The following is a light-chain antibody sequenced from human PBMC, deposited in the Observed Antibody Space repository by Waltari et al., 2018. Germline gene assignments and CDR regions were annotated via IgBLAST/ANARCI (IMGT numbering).Light chain of an antibody. V-gene: IGKV1-39*01. CDR2: VAS. CDR1: QSISSY. J-gene: IGKJ2*01. Sequence: DIQMTQSPSSLSASVGDRVTITCRASQSISSYLNWYQQKPGKAPKLLIHVASSLQSGVPSRFTGSGSGTDFILTISSLQPEDFATYYCQQNFSPLRTFGQGTKLEIK. CDR3: QQNFSPLRT.